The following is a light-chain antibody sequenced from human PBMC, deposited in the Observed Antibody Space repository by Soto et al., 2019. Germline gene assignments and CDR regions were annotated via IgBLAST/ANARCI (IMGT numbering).Light chain of an antibody. V-gene: IGKV1-39*01. CDR2: AAF. CDR3: QQSYSIPRT. Sequence: DIQMTQSPSSLSASVGDRVTTTCRASQSISNYLNWYQQKPGKAPKLLIYAAFSLQSGVPSRFSGSGSGTDFTLTISSLQPEDFATYYCQQSYSIPRTFGLGTKVEIK. J-gene: IGKJ1*01. CDR1: QSISNY.